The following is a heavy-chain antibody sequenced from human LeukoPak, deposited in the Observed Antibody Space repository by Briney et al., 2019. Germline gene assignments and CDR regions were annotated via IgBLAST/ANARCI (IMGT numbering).Heavy chain of an antibody. J-gene: IGHJ6*02. D-gene: IGHD5-12*01. CDR1: GVSISSYY. V-gene: IGHV4-59*08. Sequence: SETLSLTCTVSGVSISSYYWTWIRQPPGKGLEWIGYIFDSGSTNYSPSLKSRVTISLDTSKNQFSLKLSYVTAADTAVYYCARRVATSSPLYYYGMDVWGQGTTVTVSS. CDR2: IFDSGST. CDR3: ARRVATSSPLYYYGMDV.